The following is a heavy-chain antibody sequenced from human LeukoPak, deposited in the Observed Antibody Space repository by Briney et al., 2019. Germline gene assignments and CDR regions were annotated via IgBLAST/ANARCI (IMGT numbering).Heavy chain of an antibody. Sequence: SETLSLTCAVYGRSFSGYYWSWIRQPPGKGLEWIGEINHSGSTNYNPSLKSRVTISVDTSKNQFSLKLSSVTAADTAVYYCARGVRIAVAVNFDYWGQGTLVTVSS. V-gene: IGHV4-34*01. CDR2: INHSGST. J-gene: IGHJ4*02. D-gene: IGHD6-19*01. CDR3: ARGVRIAVAVNFDY. CDR1: GRSFSGYY.